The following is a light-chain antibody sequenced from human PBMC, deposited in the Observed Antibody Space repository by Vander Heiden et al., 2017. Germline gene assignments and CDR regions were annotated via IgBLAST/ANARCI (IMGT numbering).Light chain of an antibody. CDR3: QQNYSTPPPT. Sequence: DSQMTLPPPSRPAPVGDRVTITCRASQSISSYLNWYQQKPVKAPKLLIYAASSLPSGVPARFSGSGSGTDFTLTISSLQPEDFATYYCQQNYSTPPPTFPHGTRLKLK. CDR1: QSISSY. V-gene: IGKV1-39*01. J-gene: IGKJ5*01. CDR2: AAS.